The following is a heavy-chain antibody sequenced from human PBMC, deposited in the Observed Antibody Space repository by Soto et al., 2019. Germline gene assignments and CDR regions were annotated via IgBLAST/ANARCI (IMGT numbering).Heavy chain of an antibody. CDR3: AKDQGYFDWLLAESGEHYYYYYGMDV. J-gene: IGHJ6*02. CDR2: ISYDGSNK. CDR1: GFTFSSYG. V-gene: IGHV3-30*18. D-gene: IGHD3-9*01. Sequence: GGSLRLSCAASGFTFSSYGMHWVRQAPGKGLEWVAVISYDGSNKYYADSVKGRFTISRDNSKNTLYLQMNSLRAEDTAVYYCAKDQGYFDWLLAESGEHYYYYYGMDVWGQGTTVTVSS.